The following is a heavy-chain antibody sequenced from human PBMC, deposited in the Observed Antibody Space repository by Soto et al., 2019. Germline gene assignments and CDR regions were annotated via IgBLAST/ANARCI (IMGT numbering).Heavy chain of an antibody. V-gene: IGHV4-59*08. J-gene: IGHJ4*02. CDR2: IYNSGST. D-gene: IGHD3-10*01. Sequence: WTGIRQPPGKGLEWIGFIYNSGSTHYNPSLRSRVTISVDTSKNQFSLKLRSVTAADTAVYYCASMGYHYGSGSYPLDYWGQVTLVTVSS. CDR3: ASMGYHYGSGSYPLDY.